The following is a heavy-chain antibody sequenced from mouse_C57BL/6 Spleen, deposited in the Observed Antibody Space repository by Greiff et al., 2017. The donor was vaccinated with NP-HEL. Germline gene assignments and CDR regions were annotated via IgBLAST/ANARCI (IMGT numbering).Heavy chain of an antibody. D-gene: IGHD2-4*01. CDR3: AREYDYDRSWFAY. Sequence: QVQLQQSGAELVKPGASVKISCKASGYAFSSYWMNWVKQRPGKGLEWIGQIYPGDGDTNYNGKFKGKATLTADKSSSTAYMQLSSLTSEDSAVYFCAREYDYDRSWFAYWGQGTLVTVSA. V-gene: IGHV1-80*01. J-gene: IGHJ3*01. CDR2: IYPGDGDT. CDR1: GYAFSSYW.